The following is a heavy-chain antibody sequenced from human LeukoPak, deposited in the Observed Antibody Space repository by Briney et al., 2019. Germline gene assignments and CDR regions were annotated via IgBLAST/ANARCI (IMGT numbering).Heavy chain of an antibody. J-gene: IGHJ4*02. D-gene: IGHD2-21*02. V-gene: IGHV4-59*01. CDR1: GGSISSYD. CDR3: ARGGSGGDCSAFDY. CDR2: IYYSGST. Sequence: SETLSLTCTGSGGSISSYDLSWIRQPPGKGLEWIGYIYYSGSTNYNPSLKSRVTISVDTSKNQFSLKLSSGTAADTAVYYCARGGSGGDCSAFDYWGRGTLVTVSS.